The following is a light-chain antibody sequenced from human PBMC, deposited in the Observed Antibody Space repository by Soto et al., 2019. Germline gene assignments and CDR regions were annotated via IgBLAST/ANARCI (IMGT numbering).Light chain of an antibody. Sequence: DIQMTQSPSTLSASVGDRVAITCRASQSISSWLAWYQQKPGTAPKLLIYKASTLQSGVPSRFSGSGSGTEFTLTISSLQPDDFATYYCQQYSDNSTFGQGTKVEIK. CDR2: KAS. CDR3: QQYSDNST. CDR1: QSISSW. J-gene: IGKJ1*01. V-gene: IGKV1-5*03.